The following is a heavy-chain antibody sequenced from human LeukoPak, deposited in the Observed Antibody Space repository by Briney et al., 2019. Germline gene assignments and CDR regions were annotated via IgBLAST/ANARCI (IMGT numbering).Heavy chain of an antibody. Sequence: PSETLSLTCAVYGGSFSGHYWTWIRQPPGMGLGWIGEINHSGSTTYNPSLNTRVTISVDTSKNQISLKLSSVTAADTAVYYCARPRYGSGSLDSWGQGTLVTVSS. CDR2: INHSGST. CDR3: ARPRYGSGSLDS. J-gene: IGHJ4*02. V-gene: IGHV4-34*01. D-gene: IGHD3-10*01. CDR1: GGSFSGHY.